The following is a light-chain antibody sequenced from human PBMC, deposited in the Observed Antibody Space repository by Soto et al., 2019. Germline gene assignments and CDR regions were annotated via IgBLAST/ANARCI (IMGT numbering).Light chain of an antibody. J-gene: IGKJ1*01. CDR2: GAS. V-gene: IGKV3-20*01. CDR1: QSLSSSY. CDR3: QQYGRSPWT. Sequence: EIVLTQSPGTLSLSPGERATLSCRASQSLSSSYLAWYQHKPGQAPRLLIYGASSRATGIPDRFSGSGSGTDFTLTISILEPEDFAVYYCQQYGRSPWTFGQGTKVDIQ.